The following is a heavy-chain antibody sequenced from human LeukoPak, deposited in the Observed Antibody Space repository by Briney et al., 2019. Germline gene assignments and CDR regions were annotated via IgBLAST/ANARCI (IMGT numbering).Heavy chain of an antibody. CDR3: ARDFKQWLVGEHDAFDI. CDR2: IYYSGST. CDR1: GGSISSSSYY. Sequence: PSETLSLTCTVSGGSISSSSYYWGWIRQPPGKGLEWIGTIYYSGSTYYNPSLKSRLTFSVDTSKNQFSLKLSSVTAADTAVFYCARDFKQWLVGEHDAFDIWGQGTMVTVSS. D-gene: IGHD6-19*01. V-gene: IGHV4-39*07. J-gene: IGHJ3*02.